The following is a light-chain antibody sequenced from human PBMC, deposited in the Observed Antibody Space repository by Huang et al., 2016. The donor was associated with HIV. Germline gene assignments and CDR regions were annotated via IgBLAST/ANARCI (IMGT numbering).Light chain of an antibody. J-gene: IGKJ2*01. CDR2: LGS. CDR1: QSLLHSNGYKY. CDR3: MQALQTPYT. V-gene: IGKV2-28*01. Sequence: DIVMTQSPLSLPVTPGEPASISCRFSQSLLHSNGYKYLDWYLQKPGQSPRLLIYLGSIRASGVPDRFSGSGSGTDFTLKISRVEAEDFGVYYCMQALQTPYTFGQGTKLEIK.